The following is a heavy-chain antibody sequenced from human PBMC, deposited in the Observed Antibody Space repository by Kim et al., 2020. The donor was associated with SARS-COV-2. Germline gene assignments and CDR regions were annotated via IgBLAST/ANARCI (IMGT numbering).Heavy chain of an antibody. V-gene: IGHV3-74*01. CDR3: ARRQFSSGGYYLDY. D-gene: IGHD6-19*01. J-gene: IGHJ4*02. Sequence: ANSVKDRSTISRDNAKNTLYLQMNSLRAGDTAVYYCARRQFSSGGYYLDYWGQGTLVTVSS.